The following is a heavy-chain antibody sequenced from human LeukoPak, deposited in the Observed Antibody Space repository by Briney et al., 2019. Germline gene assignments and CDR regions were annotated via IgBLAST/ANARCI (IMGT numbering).Heavy chain of an antibody. D-gene: IGHD5-12*01. CDR2: INPNSGGT. CDR3: ARPHYSGFDSQIDF. J-gene: IGHJ4*02. CDR1: RYTFTGYY. Sequence: ASVKVSCKASRYTFTGYYIHWVRQAPGQGLEWMGWINPNSGGTTYSQQFRGRVTMTRDTSISTAYMELSRLRTDDTAGYYCARPHYSGFDSQIDFWGQGTLVTVSS. V-gene: IGHV1-2*02.